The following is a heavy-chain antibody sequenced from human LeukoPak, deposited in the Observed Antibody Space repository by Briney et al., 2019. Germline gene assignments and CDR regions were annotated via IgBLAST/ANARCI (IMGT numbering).Heavy chain of an antibody. Sequence: SETLSLTCAVYGGSFSGYYWSWIRQPPGKGLEWIGEINHSGSTNYNPSLKSRVTISVDTSKNQFSLKLSSVTAADTAVYYCARAKRFWSGYPPRDAFDIWGQGTMVTVSS. CDR1: GGSFSGYY. CDR2: INHSGST. V-gene: IGHV4-34*01. CDR3: ARAKRFWSGYPPRDAFDI. D-gene: IGHD3-3*01. J-gene: IGHJ3*02.